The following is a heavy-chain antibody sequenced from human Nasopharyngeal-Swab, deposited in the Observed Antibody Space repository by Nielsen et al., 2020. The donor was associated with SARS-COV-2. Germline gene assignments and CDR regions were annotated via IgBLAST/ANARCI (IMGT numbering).Heavy chain of an antibody. CDR3: ARLTTVVGRFDD. Sequence: SETLSLTCTVSGASVTRGGYYWSWIRQPPGKGLEWIAYIYYSGTTTYNPSLKSRVTISIATAKNQFSLKVSSVTAADTAVYYCARLTTVVGRFDDWGQGTLVTVSS. V-gene: IGHV4-61*08. CDR2: IYYSGTT. D-gene: IGHD4-23*01. J-gene: IGHJ4*02. CDR1: GASVTRGGYY.